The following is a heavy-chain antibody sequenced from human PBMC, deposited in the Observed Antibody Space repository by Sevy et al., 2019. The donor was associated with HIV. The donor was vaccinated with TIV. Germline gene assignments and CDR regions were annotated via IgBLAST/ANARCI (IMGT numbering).Heavy chain of an antibody. CDR1: GYTLTKLS. D-gene: IGHD3-22*01. Sequence: ASVKVSCKVSGYTLTKLSMHWVRQTPGKGLEWMTTFDPEDGDPEDGKTIYEQKFLGRVTMTEDTSTDTAYMELSSLRSEYTAVYYCATTKYYSGSSSYPFDSWGQGTLVSVSS. J-gene: IGHJ4*02. CDR3: ATTKYYSGSSSYPFDS. V-gene: IGHV1-24*01. CDR2: FDPEDGDPEDGKT.